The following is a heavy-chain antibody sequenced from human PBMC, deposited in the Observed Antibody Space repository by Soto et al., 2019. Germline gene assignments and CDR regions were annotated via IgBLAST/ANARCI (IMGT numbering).Heavy chain of an antibody. CDR3: TPLALKYSSGWYESSD. Sequence: EVQLVESGGGLVKPGGSLRLSCAASGFTFSNVWMNWVRQAPGKGLEWVGRIKSKTDGGTTDYAAPVKGRFTISRDDSKYRQYLQMNSLKTEDTAVYYCTPLALKYSSGWYESSDWGQGTLVTVSS. V-gene: IGHV3-15*07. J-gene: IGHJ4*02. CDR1: GFTFSNVW. CDR2: IKSKTDGGTT. D-gene: IGHD6-19*01.